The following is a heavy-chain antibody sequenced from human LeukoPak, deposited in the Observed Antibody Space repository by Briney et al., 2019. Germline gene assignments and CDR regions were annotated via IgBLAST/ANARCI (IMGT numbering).Heavy chain of an antibody. D-gene: IGHD6-13*01. CDR1: GGSISSYY. CDR3: ARGGSSSSLNHFDY. Sequence: SETLSLTCNVSGGSISSYYWSWIRQPPGKGLEWIGYIFYSGSTNYDPSLEGQVTVSVDTSKNQFSLKLTSVTAADTAVYYCARGGSSSSLNHFDYWGQGTLVTVSS. V-gene: IGHV4-59*01. CDR2: IFYSGST. J-gene: IGHJ4*02.